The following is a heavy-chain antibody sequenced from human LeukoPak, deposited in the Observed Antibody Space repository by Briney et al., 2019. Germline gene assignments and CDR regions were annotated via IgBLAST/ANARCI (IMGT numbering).Heavy chain of an antibody. CDR3: AKHSSGWYVSDY. Sequence: GGSLRLSRAASGFTFSSYAMSWVRQAPGKGLEWVSGISGSGVTTYSADSVKGRFTISRDSSKNTLYLQMNSLRAEDAAVYYCAKHSSGWYVSDYRGQGTLVTVSS. CDR2: ISGSGVTT. D-gene: IGHD6-19*01. J-gene: IGHJ4*02. CDR1: GFTFSSYA. V-gene: IGHV3-23*01.